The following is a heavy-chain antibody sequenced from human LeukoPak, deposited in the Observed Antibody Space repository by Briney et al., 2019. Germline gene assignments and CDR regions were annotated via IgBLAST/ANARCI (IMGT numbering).Heavy chain of an antibody. Sequence: GGSLRLSCAASGFTFSSYWMNWARQAPGKGLEWVASINHNGNVNYYVDSVKGRFTISRDNAKNSLYLQMSSLKAEDTAVYFCARGGGLDVWGQGATVTVSS. V-gene: IGHV3-7*03. J-gene: IGHJ6*02. CDR3: ARGGGLDV. CDR2: INHNGNVN. D-gene: IGHD3-16*01. CDR1: GFTFSSYW.